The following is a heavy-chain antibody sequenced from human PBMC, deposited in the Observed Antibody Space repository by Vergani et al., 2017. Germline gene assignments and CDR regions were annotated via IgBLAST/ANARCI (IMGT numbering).Heavy chain of an antibody. Sequence: EVQLLESGGGLVQPGGSLRLSCAASGFTFSSYAMSWVRQAPGKGLGGVSAISGSGGSTYYADSVKGRFTISRDNSKNTLYLQMNSLRAEDTAVYYCAKDVPTQQPGGGIFDYWGQGTLVTVSS. CDR3: AKDVPTQQPGGGIFDY. CDR1: GFTFSSYA. D-gene: IGHD3-16*01. J-gene: IGHJ4*02. V-gene: IGHV3-23*01. CDR2: ISGSGGST.